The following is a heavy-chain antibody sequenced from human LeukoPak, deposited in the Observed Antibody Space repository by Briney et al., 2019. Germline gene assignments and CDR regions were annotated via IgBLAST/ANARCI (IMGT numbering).Heavy chain of an antibody. D-gene: IGHD5-24*01. Sequence: GGSLRLSGAASGFTFSSYAMSWVRQAPGKGLEWVSAISGSGGSTYYADSVKGRFAISRDNSKNTLYLQMNSLRAEDTAVYYCAKDRLPTAHYFRDGYTEYYFDYWGQGTLVTVSS. V-gene: IGHV3-23*01. CDR2: ISGSGGST. CDR3: AKDRLPTAHYFRDGYTEYYFDY. CDR1: GFTFSSYA. J-gene: IGHJ4*02.